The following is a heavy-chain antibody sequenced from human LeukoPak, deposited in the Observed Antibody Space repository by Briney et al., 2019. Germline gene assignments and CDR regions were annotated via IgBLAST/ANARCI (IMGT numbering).Heavy chain of an antibody. Sequence: SETLSLTCTVSGGSISSYYWSWIRQPPGKGLEWIGYIYYSGSTNYNPSLKSRVTISVDTSKNQFSLKLRSVTAADTAVYYCAGSYSSSSESDYWGQGTLVTVSS. D-gene: IGHD6-6*01. CDR1: GGSISSYY. CDR2: IYYSGST. CDR3: AGSYSSSSESDY. J-gene: IGHJ4*02. V-gene: IGHV4-59*01.